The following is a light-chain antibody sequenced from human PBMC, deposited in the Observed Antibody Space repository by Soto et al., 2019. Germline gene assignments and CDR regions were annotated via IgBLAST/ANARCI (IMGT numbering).Light chain of an antibody. CDR2: DAS. CDR1: QSVNNNY. Sequence: EIVLTHSPGTLSLSPGEIAALSCRASQSVNNNYLAWYQQKPGQAPRLVIYDASNRATGIPDRFSASGSGTDFTLTISSLQSEDFAVYYCQQRSNWWTFGQGTKVDIK. J-gene: IGKJ1*01. V-gene: IGKV3D-20*02. CDR3: QQRSNWWT.